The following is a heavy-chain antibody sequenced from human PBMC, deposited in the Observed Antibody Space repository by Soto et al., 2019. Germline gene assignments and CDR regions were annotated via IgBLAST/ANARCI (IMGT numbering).Heavy chain of an antibody. CDR2: MNPNSGNT. Sequence: QVQLVQSGAEVKKPGASVKVSCKASGYTFTSYDINWVRKATGQGLEWMGWMNPNSGNTGYAQKFQGRVTMTRNTSISTDYMELSRLRSEDTAVYYCARGYVELGDYYYYYYMDVWGKGTTVTVSS. J-gene: IGHJ6*03. V-gene: IGHV1-8*01. CDR1: GYTFTSYD. CDR3: ARGYVELGDYYYYYYMDV. D-gene: IGHD3-16*01.